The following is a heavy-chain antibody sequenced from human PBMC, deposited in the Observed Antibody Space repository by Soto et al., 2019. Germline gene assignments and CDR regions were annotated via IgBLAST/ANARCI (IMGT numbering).Heavy chain of an antibody. CDR2: IHYSGRT. J-gene: IGHJ4*02. CDR1: GGSISSRTYY. CDR3: ARYTPEKTGTSPFDY. V-gene: IGHV4-39*02. Sequence: SETLSLTCTVSGGSISSRTYYWGWIRQPPGRGLEWIGSIHYSGRTYHNPSLKSRVTISVDTSKNHFSLKLTSVTAADTAVYYCARYTPEKTGTSPFDYWGQGTLVTVSS. D-gene: IGHD1-7*01.